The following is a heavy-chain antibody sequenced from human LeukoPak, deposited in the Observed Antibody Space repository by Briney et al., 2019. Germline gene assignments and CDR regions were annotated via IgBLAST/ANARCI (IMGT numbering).Heavy chain of an antibody. J-gene: IGHJ4*02. CDR2: IRYDGSNK. V-gene: IGHV3-30*02. D-gene: IGHD4-23*01. CDR3: AKDLTTVVSRGDY. CDR1: GFSFSSYG. Sequence: PGGSLRLSCAASGFSFSSYGMHWLRQAPGKGLEGVAFIRYDGSNKYYADSVKGRFTISRDNSKNTLYLQMNSLRAEDTAVYYCAKDLTTVVSRGDYWGQGTLVTVSS.